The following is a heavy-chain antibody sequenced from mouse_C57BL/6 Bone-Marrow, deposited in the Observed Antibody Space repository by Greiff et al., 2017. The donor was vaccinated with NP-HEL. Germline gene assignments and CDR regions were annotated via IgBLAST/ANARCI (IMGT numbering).Heavy chain of an antibody. Sequence: VQLQQSGPELVKPGASVKISCKASGYAFSSSWMTWVKQRPGKGLEWIGRIYPGDGDTNYNGKFKGKATLTADKSSSTAYMQLSSLTSEDAAVYFFAAGYYGSSYAMDYWGQGTSVTVSS. V-gene: IGHV1-82*01. CDR3: AAGYYGSSYAMDY. CDR1: GYAFSSSW. CDR2: IYPGDGDT. J-gene: IGHJ4*01. D-gene: IGHD1-1*01.